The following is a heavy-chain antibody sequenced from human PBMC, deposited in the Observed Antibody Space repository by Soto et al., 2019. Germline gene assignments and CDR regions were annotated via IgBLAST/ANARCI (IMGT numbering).Heavy chain of an antibody. CDR1: GFTFSSYA. CDR2: ISGSGGST. D-gene: IGHD4-17*01. J-gene: IGHJ3*02. Sequence: EVQLLESGGGLVQPGGSLRLSCAASGFTFSSYAMSWVRQAPVKGLEWGSAISGSGGSTYYADSVKGRFTISRDNSKNPLYLQMNSLRAEDTAVYYCAKGTGDYVRNHDAFDIWGQGTMVTVSS. V-gene: IGHV3-23*01. CDR3: AKGTGDYVRNHDAFDI.